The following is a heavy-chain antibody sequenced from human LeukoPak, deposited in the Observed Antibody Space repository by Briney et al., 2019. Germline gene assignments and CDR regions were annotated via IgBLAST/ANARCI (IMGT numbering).Heavy chain of an antibody. V-gene: IGHV3-7*03. CDR3: ARKGYCSSTSCSNYYYYGMDV. CDR1: GFTFSSYW. Sequence: GGSLRLSCAASGFTFSSYWMSWVRQAPGKGLEWVVNIKQDGSEKYYVDSVKGRFTISRDNAKNSLYLQMNSLRAEDTAVYYCARKGYCSSTSCSNYYYYGMDVWGKGTTVTVSS. CDR2: IKQDGSEK. J-gene: IGHJ6*04. D-gene: IGHD2-2*01.